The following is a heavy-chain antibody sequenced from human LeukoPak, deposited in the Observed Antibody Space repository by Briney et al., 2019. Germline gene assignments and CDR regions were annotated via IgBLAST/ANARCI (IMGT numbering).Heavy chain of an antibody. D-gene: IGHD4-17*01. CDR2: ISSSGRDI. V-gene: IGHV3-21*01. Sequence: GGSLRLSCAASGFTFSSYSMNWVRQAPGKGFDWVSSISSSGRDIHYADSLKGRFTISRDNAKNSLYLEMDSLRAEDTAMYYCARYDYGDYYFDYWGQGTLVTVSS. CDR1: GFTFSSYS. J-gene: IGHJ4*02. CDR3: ARYDYGDYYFDY.